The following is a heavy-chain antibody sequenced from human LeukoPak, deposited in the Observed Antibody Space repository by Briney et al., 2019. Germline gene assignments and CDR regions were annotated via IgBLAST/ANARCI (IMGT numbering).Heavy chain of an antibody. J-gene: IGHJ4*02. D-gene: IGHD2-15*01. CDR1: GLTFKNYA. CDR3: AKVRVGTAHFDY. CDR2: ISGKGDST. Sequence: GGSLRLSCAASGLTFKNYAMTWVRQAPGKGLEWVSTISGKGDSTYYADSVKGRFTISRDNSKNTLYLQMNSLRPEDTAVYYCAKVRVGTAHFDYWGQGTLVTVSS. V-gene: IGHV3-23*01.